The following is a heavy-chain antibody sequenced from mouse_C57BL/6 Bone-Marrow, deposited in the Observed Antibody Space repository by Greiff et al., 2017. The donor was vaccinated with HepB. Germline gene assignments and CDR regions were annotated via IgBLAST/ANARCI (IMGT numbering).Heavy chain of an antibody. V-gene: IGHV1-52*01. CDR3: ARQGYSKCWYFDV. CDR1: GYTFTSYL. J-gene: IGHJ1*03. CDR2: IDPSDSET. D-gene: IGHD2-5*01. Sequence: VQLQQPGAELVRPGTSVKLSCKASGYTFTSYLMHWVKQRPIQGLEWIGNIDPSDSETHYNQKFKDKATLTVDKSSSTAYMQLSSLTSEDSAVYYCARQGYSKCWYFDVWGTGTTVTVSS.